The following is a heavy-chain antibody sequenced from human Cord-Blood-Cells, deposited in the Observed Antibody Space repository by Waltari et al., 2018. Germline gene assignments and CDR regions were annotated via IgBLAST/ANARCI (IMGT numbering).Heavy chain of an antibody. D-gene: IGHD2-2*01. CDR1: GGSTSSGGYY. J-gene: IGHJ2*01. CDR3: ARTPGLVVVPAATGPPWYFDL. CDR2: IYYSGST. V-gene: IGHV4-31*03. Sequence: QVQLQESGPGLVKPSQTLSLTCTVSGGSTSSGGYYWSWIRQHPGKGLEWIGYIYYSGSTYYNPSLKSRVTISVDTSKNQFSLKLSSVTAADTAVYYCARTPGLVVVPAATGPPWYFDLWGRGTLVTVSS.